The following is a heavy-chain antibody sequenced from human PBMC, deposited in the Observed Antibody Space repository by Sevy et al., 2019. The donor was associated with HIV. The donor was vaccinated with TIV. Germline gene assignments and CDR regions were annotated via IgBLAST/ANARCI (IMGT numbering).Heavy chain of an antibody. CDR2: INGDGSST. Sequence: GGSLRLSCAASGFTFSSYWMHWVRQVPGKGLVWVSRINGDGSSTNYADSVKGRFTISRDNAKNTLYLQMNSLRAEDTAVYYCAKGAFYMDVWGKGTTVTVSS. J-gene: IGHJ6*04. CDR1: GFTFSSYW. CDR3: AKGAFYMDV. V-gene: IGHV3-74*01.